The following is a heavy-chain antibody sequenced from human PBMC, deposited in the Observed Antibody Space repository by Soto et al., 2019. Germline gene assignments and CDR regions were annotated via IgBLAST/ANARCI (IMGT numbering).Heavy chain of an antibody. CDR2: TKPDGSEK. J-gene: IGHJ4*02. V-gene: IGHV3-7*01. Sequence: ESVGGLVQPGGSLRLSCAASGFTFSSYWMTWVRQAPGKGLEWVANTKPDGSEKNYVGSVKGRFTISRDNAKNSLFLQMDSLRAEDTAVYYCARVAYVDESFDYWGQGTLVTVSS. CDR1: GFTFSSYW. D-gene: IGHD2-21*01. CDR3: ARVAYVDESFDY.